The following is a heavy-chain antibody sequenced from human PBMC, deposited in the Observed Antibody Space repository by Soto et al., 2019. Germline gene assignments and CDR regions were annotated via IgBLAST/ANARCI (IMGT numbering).Heavy chain of an antibody. D-gene: IGHD5-12*01. V-gene: IGHV3-66*01. Sequence: GGSLRLSCAASGFTVSSNYMSWVRQAPGKGLEWVSVIYSGGSTYYADSVKGRFTISRDNSKNTLYLQMNSLRAEDTAVYYCARDLSYSGYDYGLWQWELRAAFDIWGQGTMVTVSS. CDR1: GFTVSSNY. J-gene: IGHJ3*02. CDR2: IYSGGST. CDR3: ARDLSYSGYDYGLWQWELRAAFDI.